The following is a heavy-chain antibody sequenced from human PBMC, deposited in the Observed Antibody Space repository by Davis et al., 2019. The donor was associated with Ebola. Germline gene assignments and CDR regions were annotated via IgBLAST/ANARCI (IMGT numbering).Heavy chain of an antibody. CDR3: AKDFPVPVVSGYDFWSGYYEIDY. CDR2: ISYDGSNK. D-gene: IGHD3-3*01. J-gene: IGHJ4*02. Sequence: PGGSLRLSCAASGFTFSNYGMHWVRQAPGKGLEWVAVISYDGSNKYYADSVKGRFTISRDNSKNTLYLQMNSLRAEDTAVYYCAKDFPVPVVSGYDFWSGYYEIDYWGQGTLVTVSS. CDR1: GFTFSNYG. V-gene: IGHV3-30*18.